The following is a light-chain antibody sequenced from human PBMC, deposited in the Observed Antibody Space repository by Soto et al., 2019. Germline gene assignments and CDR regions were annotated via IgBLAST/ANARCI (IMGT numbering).Light chain of an antibody. Sequence: QLVLTQSPSASASLGASVKLTCTLSSGHSSYAIAWHQQQPEKGPRYLMKLNSDGSHSKGDGIPDRFSGSSSGAERYLTISSLQSEDEADYYWQTWGTGIHWEFGRGTKLTVL. CDR2: LNSDGSH. CDR1: SGHSSYA. J-gene: IGLJ3*02. V-gene: IGLV4-69*01. CDR3: QTWGTGIHWE.